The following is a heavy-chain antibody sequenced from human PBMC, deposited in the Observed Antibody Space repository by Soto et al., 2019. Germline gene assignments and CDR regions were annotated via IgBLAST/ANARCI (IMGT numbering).Heavy chain of an antibody. D-gene: IGHD1-26*01. V-gene: IGHV1-24*01. CDR3: EKGIAGAKGWFDP. CDR1: GYTLTELS. CDR2: FDPEDGET. J-gene: IGHJ5*02. Sequence: SVKVSCKVSGYTLTELSMHWVRQAPGKGLEWMGGFDPEDGETIYAQKFQGRVTMTEDTSTDTAYMEPSSLRSEDTAVYYCEKGIAGAKGWFDPWGQGTLVTVSS.